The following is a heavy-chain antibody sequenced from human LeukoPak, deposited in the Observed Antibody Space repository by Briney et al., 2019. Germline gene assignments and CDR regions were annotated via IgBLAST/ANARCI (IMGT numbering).Heavy chain of an antibody. D-gene: IGHD5-18*01. J-gene: IGHJ5*02. CDR3: ARVHLDTGYR. CDR2: IYYSGST. Sequence: SETLSLTCTVSGGSISNYYWSWIRQPPGKGLEWIGYIYYSGSTNYNPSLKSRVTISVDTSKNQFSLKLRSVTAADTAVYYCARVHLDTGYRWGQGTLVTVSS. CDR1: GGSISNYY. V-gene: IGHV4-59*01.